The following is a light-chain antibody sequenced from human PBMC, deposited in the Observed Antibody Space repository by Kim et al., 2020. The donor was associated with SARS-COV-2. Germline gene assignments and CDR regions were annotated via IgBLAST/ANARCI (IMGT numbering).Light chain of an antibody. Sequence: SPGERAPFPCRASQSVSSRYLAWYQQKPGQAPRLLIHEVSSRATGIPERFSGSGSGTDFTLTISRLEPEDFAVYYCHQYCCSPLTFGGGTKVDIK. V-gene: IGKV3-20*01. CDR2: EVS. J-gene: IGKJ4*01. CDR3: HQYCCSPLT. CDR1: QSVSSRY.